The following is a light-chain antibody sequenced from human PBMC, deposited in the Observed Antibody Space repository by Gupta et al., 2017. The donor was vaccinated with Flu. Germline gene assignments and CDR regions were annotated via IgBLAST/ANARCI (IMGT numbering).Light chain of an antibody. V-gene: IGKV2-28*01. CDR3: MQALQTPFT. CDR1: QSLLHSNGYNY. J-gene: IGKJ3*01. CDR2: LGS. Sequence: DTVMTQSPLSLLVTPGEQASISCRSSQSLLHSNGYNYLDWYLQKPGQSPQLLIYLGSNRASGVPDRFSGSGSGTDFTLKISRVEAEDVGVYYCMQALQTPFTFGPGTKVDIK.